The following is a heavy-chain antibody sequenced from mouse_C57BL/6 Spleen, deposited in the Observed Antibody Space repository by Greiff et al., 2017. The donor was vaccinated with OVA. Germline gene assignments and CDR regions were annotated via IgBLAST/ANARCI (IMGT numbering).Heavy chain of an antibody. CDR3: ARWGYGSRYEFAY. V-gene: IGHV1-55*01. D-gene: IGHD1-1*01. CDR1: GYTFTSYW. CDR2: IYPGSGST. J-gene: IGHJ3*01. Sequence: QVQLQQPGAELVKPGASVKMSCKASGYTFTSYWITWVKQRPGQGLEWIGDIYPGSGSTNYNEKFKSKATLTVDTSSSTAYMQLSSLPSEDSAVYYCARWGYGSRYEFAYWGQGTLVTVSA.